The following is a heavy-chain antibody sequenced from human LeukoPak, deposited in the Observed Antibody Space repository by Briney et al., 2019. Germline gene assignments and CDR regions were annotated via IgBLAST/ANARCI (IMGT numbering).Heavy chain of an antibody. Sequence: SETLSLTCTVSGGSISSYYWSWIRQPPGKGLEWIGYIYYSGSTNYNPSLKSRVTISVDTSKNQFSLKLSSVTAADTAVYYCAKITGTTTAFDIWGQGTMVTVSS. CDR1: GGSISSYY. CDR3: AKITGTTTAFDI. J-gene: IGHJ3*02. D-gene: IGHD1-7*01. CDR2: IYYSGST. V-gene: IGHV4-59*12.